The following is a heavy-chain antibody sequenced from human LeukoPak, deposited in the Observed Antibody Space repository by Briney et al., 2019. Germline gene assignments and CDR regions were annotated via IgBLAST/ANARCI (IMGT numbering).Heavy chain of an antibody. CDR2: INPNSGGT. CDR1: GYTFTGYY. CDR3: AAEIYGANSDCCTFDF. Sequence: ASVKVSCKASGYTFTGYYMHWVRQAPGQGLEWMGWINPNSGGTNYAQKVQGRVTMTRDTSSSTAYMELSRLRSDDTAVYYCAAEIYGANSDCCTFDFWGPGTPVTVSS. D-gene: IGHD4-23*01. V-gene: IGHV1-2*02. J-gene: IGHJ3*01.